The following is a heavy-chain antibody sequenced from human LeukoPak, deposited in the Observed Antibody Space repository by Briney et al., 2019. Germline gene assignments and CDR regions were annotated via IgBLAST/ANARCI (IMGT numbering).Heavy chain of an antibody. V-gene: IGHV5-10-1*01. CDR2: IDPSDSYT. Sequence: GASVKVSCKASGYTFTNYGISWVRQMPGKGLERMGRIDPSDSYTNYSPSFQGHVTISADKSISTAYLQWSSLKASDTAMYYCARRALPPAYCGGDCFDAFDIWGQGTMVTVSS. CDR1: GYTFTNYG. J-gene: IGHJ3*02. D-gene: IGHD2-21*02. CDR3: ARRALPPAYCGGDCFDAFDI.